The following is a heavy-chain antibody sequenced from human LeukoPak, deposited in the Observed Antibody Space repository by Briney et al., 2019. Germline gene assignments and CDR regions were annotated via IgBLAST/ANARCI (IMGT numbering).Heavy chain of an antibody. CDR3: AIGGDSSTSCYRCFNY. D-gene: IGHD2-2*01. Sequence: GESLKISCKGSGYSFMDYWIGWVRQMPGKGPEWMGFIFPHESNIKYSPSFQGQVTISADKSIGTAYLQWSSLKASDTAMYYCAIGGDSSTSCYRCFNYWGQGTLVTVSS. V-gene: IGHV5-51*01. J-gene: IGHJ4*02. CDR2: IFPHESNI. CDR1: GYSFMDYW.